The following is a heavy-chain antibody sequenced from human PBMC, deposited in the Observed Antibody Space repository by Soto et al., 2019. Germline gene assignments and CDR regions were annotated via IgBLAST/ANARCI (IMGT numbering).Heavy chain of an antibody. CDR3: AGAYSSSWYKLDY. J-gene: IGHJ4*02. D-gene: IGHD6-13*01. CDR2: ISSSSSTV. V-gene: IGHV3-48*02. CDR1: GFTLSSFS. Sequence: GGSLRLSCAASGFTLSSFSLKWVRQAPGKGLEWVSYISSSSSTVYYADCVKGRFTISRDNAKNSLYLQMNSLRDEDTAVYFCAGAYSSSWYKLDYWGQGTLVTVSS.